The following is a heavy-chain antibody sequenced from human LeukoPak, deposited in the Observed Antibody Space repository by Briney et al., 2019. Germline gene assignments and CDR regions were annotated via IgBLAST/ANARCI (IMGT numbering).Heavy chain of an antibody. Sequence: GASVKVSCKASGYTFTGYYVHWVRQAPGQGLEWMGWINPNSGGTNYAQKFQGRVTMTRDTSISTAYMELSRLRSDDTAVYYCARDYYYYYYMDVWGKGTTVTVSS. CDR3: ARDYYYYYYMDV. CDR1: GYTFTGYY. V-gene: IGHV1-2*02. CDR2: INPNSGGT. J-gene: IGHJ6*03.